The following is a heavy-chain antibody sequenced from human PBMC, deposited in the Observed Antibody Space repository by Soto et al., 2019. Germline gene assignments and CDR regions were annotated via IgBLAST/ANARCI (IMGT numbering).Heavy chain of an antibody. CDR2: ISGSGGST. CDR1: GFTFSSYA. Sequence: EVQLLESGGGLVQPGGSLRLSCAASGFTFSSYAMSWVRQAPGKGLEWVSAISGSGGSTYYADSGKGRFTISRDNSKNTLYLQMNSLRAEDTAVYYCAKGNIMFYERDWFDPWGQGTLVTVSS. V-gene: IGHV3-23*01. J-gene: IGHJ5*02. D-gene: IGHD3-10*02. CDR3: AKGNIMFYERDWFDP.